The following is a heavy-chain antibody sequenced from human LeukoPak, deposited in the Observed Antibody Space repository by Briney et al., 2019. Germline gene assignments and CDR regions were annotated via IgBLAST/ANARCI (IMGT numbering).Heavy chain of an antibody. Sequence: SETLSLTCAVYGGTFSGYYWSWIRQPPGKGLEWIGEINHSGSTSYNPSLKSRVTISVDTSKNQFSLKLSSVTAADTAVYYCARLIVGATDFDYWGQGTLVTVSS. D-gene: IGHD1-26*01. CDR1: GGTFSGYY. V-gene: IGHV4-34*01. J-gene: IGHJ4*02. CDR2: INHSGST. CDR3: ARLIVGATDFDY.